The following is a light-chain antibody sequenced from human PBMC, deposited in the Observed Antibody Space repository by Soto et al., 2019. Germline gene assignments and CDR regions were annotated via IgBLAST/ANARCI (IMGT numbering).Light chain of an antibody. CDR2: GAS. CDR3: QQYNDWPQT. Sequence: IVMTQSPATLSVSPGERATLSCRASRSVSSSLAWYQQRPGQAPRLLIYGASTRATGIAARFSGSGSGTEFTLTISSLQSGDVAVYFCQQYNDWPQTFGQGTKVEI. J-gene: IGKJ1*01. CDR1: RSVSSS. V-gene: IGKV3-15*01.